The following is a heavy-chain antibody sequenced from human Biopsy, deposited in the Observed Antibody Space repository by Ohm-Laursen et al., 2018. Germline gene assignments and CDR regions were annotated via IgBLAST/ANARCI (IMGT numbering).Heavy chain of an antibody. V-gene: IGHV4-31*02. D-gene: IGHD3-9*01. CDR1: GASVKTSGYF. CDR2: ISYNERT. CDR3: VREPKTGTAEAWYFDL. J-gene: IGHJ2*01. Sequence: SQTLSLTWSVSGASVKTSGYFWAWIRQRPGKGLEWIGHISYNERTHYNPSLTSRLAISFDTSNNRISLQLRSVSVADTPVYYCVREPKTGTAEAWYFDLWGRGSPVTVPS.